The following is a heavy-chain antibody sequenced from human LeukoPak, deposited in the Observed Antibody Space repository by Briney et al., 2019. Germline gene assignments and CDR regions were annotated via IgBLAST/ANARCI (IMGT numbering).Heavy chain of an antibody. D-gene: IGHD3-10*01. Sequence: PSETLSLTCAVYGGSFSGYYWSWIRQPPGKGLEWIGEINHSGSTNYNPSLKSRVTISVDTSKNQFSLKLSSVTAADTAVYYCARHEELLWFGELLNWYFDLWGRGTLVTVSS. J-gene: IGHJ2*01. CDR3: ARHEELLWFGELLNWYFDL. CDR2: INHSGST. V-gene: IGHV4-34*01. CDR1: GGSFSGYY.